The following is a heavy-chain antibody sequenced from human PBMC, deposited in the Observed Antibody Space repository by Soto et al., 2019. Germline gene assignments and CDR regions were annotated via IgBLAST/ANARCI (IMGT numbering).Heavy chain of an antibody. D-gene: IGHD2-15*01. V-gene: IGHV3-30-3*01. Sequence: GGSLRLSCAGSGYTFSDFNMNWVRQAPGMGLEWVAVISYDGSNKYYADSVKGRFTISRDNSKNTLYLQMNSLRAEDTAVYYCARDHGVVAVQYYYYYYGMDVWGQGTTVTVSS. J-gene: IGHJ6*02. CDR3: ARDHGVVAVQYYYYYYGMDV. CDR2: ISYDGSNK. CDR1: GYTFSDFN.